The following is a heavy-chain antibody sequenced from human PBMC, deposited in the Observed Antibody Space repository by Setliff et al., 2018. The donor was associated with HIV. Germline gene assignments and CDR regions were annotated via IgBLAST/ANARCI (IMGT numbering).Heavy chain of an antibody. Sequence: ASVKVSCKASGYTFTSYIMNWVRQAPGQGLEWMGWISAYNGNTKYAQKFQGRVTMTTDTSTSTAYMELRSLRSDDTAVYYCARNRYDSGGYPDAFDIWGQGTMVTVSS. D-gene: IGHD3-22*01. CDR2: ISAYNGNT. J-gene: IGHJ3*02. CDR3: ARNRYDSGGYPDAFDI. V-gene: IGHV1-18*01. CDR1: GYTFTSYI.